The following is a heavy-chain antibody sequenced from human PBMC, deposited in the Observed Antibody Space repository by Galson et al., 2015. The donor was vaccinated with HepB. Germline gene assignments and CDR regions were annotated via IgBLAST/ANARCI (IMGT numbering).Heavy chain of an antibody. CDR3: ARTMSGGYYMDV. CDR2: ISYDGSNK. D-gene: IGHD3-10*01. CDR1: GFTFSSYA. V-gene: IGHV3-30-3*01. Sequence: SLRLSCAASGFTFSSYAMHWVRQAPGKGLEWVAVISYDGSNKYYADSVKGRFTISRDNSKNTLYLQMNSLRAEDTAVYYCARTMSGGYYMDVWGKGTTVTVSS. J-gene: IGHJ6*03.